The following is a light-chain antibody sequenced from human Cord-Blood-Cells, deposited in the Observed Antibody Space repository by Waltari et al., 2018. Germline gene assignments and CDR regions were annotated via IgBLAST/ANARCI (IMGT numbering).Light chain of an antibody. CDR3: QQYDNLPIT. J-gene: IGKJ5*01. CDR1: QDISNY. V-gene: IGKV1-33*01. CDR2: DAS. Sequence: DIQMTQSPSSLSASVGDRVPITCQASQDISNYLNWYQQKPGKAPKLLIYDASNLETGVPSRFSGSGSGTDFTFNIGSLQPEDIATYYCQQYDNLPITFGQGTRLEIK.